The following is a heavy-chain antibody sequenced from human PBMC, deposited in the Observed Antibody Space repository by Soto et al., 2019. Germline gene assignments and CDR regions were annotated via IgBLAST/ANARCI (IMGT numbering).Heavy chain of an antibody. V-gene: IGHV4-59*01. D-gene: IGHD3-10*02. CDR3: ARDRMFPTY. CDR1: GGSISSYY. J-gene: IGHJ4*02. Sequence: SETLSLTCTVSGGSISSYYWSWIRQRPGKGLEWIGYIYYSGSTNYNPSLKSRVTISVDTSKNQFSLKLTSVTAADTAVYYCARDRMFPTYWGQGTMVTVSS. CDR2: IYYSGST.